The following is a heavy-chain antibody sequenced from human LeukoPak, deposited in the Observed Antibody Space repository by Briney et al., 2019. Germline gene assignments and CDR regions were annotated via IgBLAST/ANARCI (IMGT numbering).Heavy chain of an antibody. J-gene: IGHJ4*02. CDR3: ARVMGSGWTGFDY. D-gene: IGHD6-19*01. Sequence: GGSLRLSCAASGFTVSSNYMSWVRQAPGKGLEWVSVIYSGGSTYYADSVKGRFTISRDNSKNTLYLQMNSLRAEDTAVYYCARVMGSGWTGFDYWGQGTLVTVSS. V-gene: IGHV3-53*01. CDR1: GFTVSSNY. CDR2: IYSGGST.